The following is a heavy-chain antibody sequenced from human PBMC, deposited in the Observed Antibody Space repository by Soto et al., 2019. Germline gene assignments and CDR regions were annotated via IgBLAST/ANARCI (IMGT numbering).Heavy chain of an antibody. J-gene: IGHJ4*02. V-gene: IGHV4-59*12. CDR1: DGSISNYY. Sequence: PSETLSLTCTVSDGSISNYYWSWIRQPPGKGLEWIGYIYYSGSTNYNPSLKSRVTFSVDTSKNQFSLKLTSVTAADTAVYYCARDIGEGLVTCFDYWGQGTLVTVSS. D-gene: IGHD2-21*02. CDR3: ARDIGEGLVTCFDY. CDR2: IYYSGST.